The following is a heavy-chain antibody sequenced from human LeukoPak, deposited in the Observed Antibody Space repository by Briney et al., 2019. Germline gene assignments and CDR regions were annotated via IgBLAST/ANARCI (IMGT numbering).Heavy chain of an antibody. Sequence: GGSLRLSCAASGFIFDDYAMHWVRQAPGKGLEWVSGISWNSGSIGYADSVEGRFTISRDNAKNSLYLQMNSLRAEDTALYYCAKDMYRLGSSGYPDYWGQGTLVTVSS. V-gene: IGHV3-9*01. CDR2: ISWNSGSI. CDR1: GFIFDDYA. J-gene: IGHJ4*02. CDR3: AKDMYRLGSSGYPDY. D-gene: IGHD3-22*01.